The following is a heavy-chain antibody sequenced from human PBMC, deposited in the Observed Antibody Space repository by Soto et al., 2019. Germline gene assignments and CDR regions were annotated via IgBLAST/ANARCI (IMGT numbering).Heavy chain of an antibody. Sequence: DVQLVESGGGLVQPGGSLRLSCVASGFIFSNYWMHWVRQAPGKGLVWVSSINSDGSSTSYADFVKGRFTISRDNAKNTLYLQLNSLRAEDTAVYYCAREITMDVWGQGTTVTVSS. V-gene: IGHV3-74*01. CDR1: GFIFSNYW. CDR3: AREITMDV. D-gene: IGHD3-10*01. CDR2: INSDGSST. J-gene: IGHJ6*02.